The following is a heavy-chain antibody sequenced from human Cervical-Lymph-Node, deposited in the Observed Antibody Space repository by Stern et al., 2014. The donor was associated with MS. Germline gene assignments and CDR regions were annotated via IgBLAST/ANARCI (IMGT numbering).Heavy chain of an antibody. D-gene: IGHD1-26*01. Sequence: QVQLQESGPGLVRPSETLFLACTVSGASVSRNYWSWIRQPPGKGLEWIGYIYQSGTTTYNPSLKSRVIISIDKSKNQLSLNLTSVTAADTAVYYCARAPPSGSYDGSFDFWGQGTLVAVSS. CDR1: GASVSRNY. CDR3: ARAPPSGSYDGSFDF. V-gene: IGHV4-59*02. J-gene: IGHJ4*02. CDR2: IYQSGTT.